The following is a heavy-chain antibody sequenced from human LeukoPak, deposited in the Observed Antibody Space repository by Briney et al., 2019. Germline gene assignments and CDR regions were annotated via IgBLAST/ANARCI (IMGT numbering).Heavy chain of an antibody. V-gene: IGHV4-59*01. CDR2: IYYSGST. J-gene: IGHJ4*02. Sequence: PSETLSLTCTVSGDSLSSYFWSWIRQPPGKGLEWIGYIYYSGSTNYNPSLKSRVTISVDTSKTQFSLRLSSVTAADTAVYFCARANIALYYFDYWGQGTLVTVSS. CDR1: GDSLSSYF. CDR3: ARANIALYYFDY. D-gene: IGHD5-12*01.